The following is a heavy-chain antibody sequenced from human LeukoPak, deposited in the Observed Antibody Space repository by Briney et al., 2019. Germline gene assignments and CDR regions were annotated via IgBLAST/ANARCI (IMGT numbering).Heavy chain of an antibody. D-gene: IGHD2-2*01. Sequence: GASVKVSCKASGYTFTSYGISWVRQAPGQGLEWMGWISAYNGNTNYAQKLQGRVTMTTDTSTSTAYMELRSLGSDDTAVYYCARPMIRDVVVPAATWFDPWGQGTLVTVSS. CDR1: GYTFTSYG. V-gene: IGHV1-18*01. CDR2: ISAYNGNT. CDR3: ARPMIRDVVVPAATWFDP. J-gene: IGHJ5*02.